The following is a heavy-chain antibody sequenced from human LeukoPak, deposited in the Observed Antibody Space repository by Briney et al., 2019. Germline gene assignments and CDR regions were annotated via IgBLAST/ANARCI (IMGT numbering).Heavy chain of an antibody. V-gene: IGHV4-38-2*02. CDR1: GYSISSGYY. J-gene: IGHJ6*03. CDR3: ARGRGYSSLYYYYYMDV. CDR2: IYHSGST. D-gene: IGHD5-18*01. Sequence: SETLSLTCTVSGYSISSGYYWGWIRQPPGKGLEWIGSIYHSGSTNYNPSLKSRVTISVDTSKNQFSLKLSSVTAADTAVYYCARGRGYSSLYYYYYMDVWGKGTTVTISS.